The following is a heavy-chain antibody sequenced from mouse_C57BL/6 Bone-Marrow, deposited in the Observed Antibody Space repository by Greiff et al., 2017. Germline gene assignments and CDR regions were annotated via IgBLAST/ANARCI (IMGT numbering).Heavy chain of an antibody. J-gene: IGHJ1*03. CDR1: GYTFTSYW. V-gene: IGHV1-5*01. CDR2: IYPGNSDT. D-gene: IGHD1-1*01. Sequence: VQLQQSGTVLARPGASVKMSCKTSGYTFTSYWMHWVKQRPGQGLEWIGAIYPGNSDTSYNQKFKGKAKLTAVTSASTAYMELSSLTNEDSAVYYCTSQSTTVHWYFDGWGTGTTVTVSS. CDR3: TSQSTTVHWYFDG.